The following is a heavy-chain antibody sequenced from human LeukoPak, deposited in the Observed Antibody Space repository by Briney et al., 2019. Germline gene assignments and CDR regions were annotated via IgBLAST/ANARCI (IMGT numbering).Heavy chain of an antibody. V-gene: IGHV3-23*01. CDR3: AKDDAWGRYQD. D-gene: IGHD3-16*01. Sequence: PGGSLRLSCAASGFTFSSYGMSWVRQAPGKGLEWVSAISGSGGSTYYADSVKGRFTISKDNSKSTLYLQMSSLGAEDTAVYFCAKDDAWGRYQDWGQGTLVTVSS. J-gene: IGHJ1*01. CDR1: GFTFSSYG. CDR2: ISGSGGST.